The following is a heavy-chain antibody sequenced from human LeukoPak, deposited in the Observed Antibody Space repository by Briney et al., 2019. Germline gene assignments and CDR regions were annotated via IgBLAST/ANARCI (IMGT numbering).Heavy chain of an antibody. CDR3: AKDLSTNFYDSSAFFNY. CDR1: GFTLSDYG. D-gene: IGHD3-22*01. CDR2: IRYDRSNK. V-gene: IGHV3-30*02. Sequence: PGGSLRLSCAASGFTLSDYGMHWVRQAPGKGLEWVAFIRYDRSNKYYADSVKGRFTISRDNSENTVYLQMNSLRDEDTAVYYCAKDLSTNFYDSSAFFNYWGQGTLVIVSS. J-gene: IGHJ4*02.